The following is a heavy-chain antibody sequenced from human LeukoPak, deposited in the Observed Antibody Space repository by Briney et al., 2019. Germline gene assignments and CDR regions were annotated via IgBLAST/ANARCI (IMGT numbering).Heavy chain of an antibody. CDR2: IYYNGNT. Sequence: SQTLSLTCTVSGGSISSGGYYWSWIRQHPGKGLEWIGYIYYNGNTNYSPSLKSRVTMSVDTSKNLFSLKVSSVTAADTAVYYCARGRSNYYGMDVWGQGTTVTVSS. J-gene: IGHJ6*02. CDR1: GGSISSGGYY. D-gene: IGHD1-26*01. CDR3: ARGRSNYYGMDV. V-gene: IGHV4-61*08.